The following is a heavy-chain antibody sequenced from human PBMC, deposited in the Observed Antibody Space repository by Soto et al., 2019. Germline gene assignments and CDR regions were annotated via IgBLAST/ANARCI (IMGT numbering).Heavy chain of an antibody. CDR3: AKAEKHQWAASGWYGSDYFQH. Sequence: EVQLVESGGGLVQPGRSLRLSCAASGFTFDDYAMHWVRQAPGKGLEWVSGISWNSGSIGYADSVKGRFTISRDNAKNSLYLQMNSLRAEDTALYYCAKAEKHQWAASGWYGSDYFQHWGQGTLVTVSS. V-gene: IGHV3-9*01. J-gene: IGHJ1*01. D-gene: IGHD6-19*01. CDR1: GFTFDDYA. CDR2: ISWNSGSI.